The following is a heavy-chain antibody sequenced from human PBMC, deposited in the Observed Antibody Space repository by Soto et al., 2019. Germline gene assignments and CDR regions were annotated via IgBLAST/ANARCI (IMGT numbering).Heavy chain of an antibody. Sequence: QLQLQESGSGLEKPSQTLSLTCAVYGGSISSGDFSWNWIREPPAQELEYIGYIYYGESTYYNPSLQSRVTMSVDRSRNQFSLKLNSVTAADTAVYYCARVRREYDNSGPVDYWGQGTLVTVSS. CDR1: GGSISSGDFS. J-gene: IGHJ4*02. D-gene: IGHD3-22*01. V-gene: IGHV4-30-2*01. CDR2: IYYGEST. CDR3: ARVRREYDNSGPVDY.